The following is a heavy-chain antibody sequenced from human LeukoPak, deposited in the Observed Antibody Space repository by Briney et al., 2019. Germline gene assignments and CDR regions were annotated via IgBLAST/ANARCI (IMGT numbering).Heavy chain of an antibody. CDR3: AKDKSMGAPGYYFDS. D-gene: IGHD1-26*01. CDR2: IRWNGASS. J-gene: IGHJ4*02. CDR1: GFTFDDYT. Sequence: PGGSLRLSCAASGFTFDDYTMHWVRQTPGKGLEWVSLIRWNGASSDYADSVKGRFTISRDNSKNSLYLQMFSLTTEDTALYYCAKDKSMGAPGYYFDSWGQGTLVAVSS. V-gene: IGHV3-43*01.